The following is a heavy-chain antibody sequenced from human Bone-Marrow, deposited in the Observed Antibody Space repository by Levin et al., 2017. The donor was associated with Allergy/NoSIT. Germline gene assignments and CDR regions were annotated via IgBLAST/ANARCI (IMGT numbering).Heavy chain of an antibody. CDR3: ARGWELPYYYYGMDV. Sequence: SCAASGFTFSSYSMNWVRQAPGKGLEWVSSISSSSSYIYYADSVKGRFTISRDNAKNSLYLQMNSLRAEDTAVYYCARGWELPYYYYGMDVWGQGTTVTVSS. CDR1: GFTFSSYS. D-gene: IGHD1-26*01. V-gene: IGHV3-21*01. CDR2: ISSSSSYI. J-gene: IGHJ6*02.